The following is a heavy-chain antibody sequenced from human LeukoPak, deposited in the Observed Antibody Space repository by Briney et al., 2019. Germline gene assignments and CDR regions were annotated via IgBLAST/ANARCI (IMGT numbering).Heavy chain of an antibody. CDR3: ARAPNSGTLGEDY. CDR1: GFTFDDYA. D-gene: IGHD1-26*01. V-gene: IGHV3-9*01. J-gene: IGHJ4*02. Sequence: PGGSLRLSCAASGFTFDDYAMHWVRQAPGKGLEWVSGISWNSGSIGYADSVKGRFTISRDNAKNSLYLQMNSLKTEDTAVYYCARAPNSGTLGEDYWGQGTLVTVSS. CDR2: ISWNSGSI.